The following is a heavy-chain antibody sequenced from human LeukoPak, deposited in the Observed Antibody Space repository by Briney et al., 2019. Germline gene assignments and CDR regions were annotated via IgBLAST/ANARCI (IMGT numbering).Heavy chain of an antibody. V-gene: IGHV3-23*01. Sequence: PGGSQRLSCAASGITFSNYAMNWVRQAPGKGLEWVSVISGSGSSTYYADSVKGRFTISRDNSKNTLYLQMNSLRAEDTAVYYCAKKGAYYYGSETSFDYWGQGTLVTVSS. CDR1: GITFSNYA. CDR2: ISGSGSST. D-gene: IGHD3-10*01. J-gene: IGHJ4*02. CDR3: AKKGAYYYGSETSFDY.